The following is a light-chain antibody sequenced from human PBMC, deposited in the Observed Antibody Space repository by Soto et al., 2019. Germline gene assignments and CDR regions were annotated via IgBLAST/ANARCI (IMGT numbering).Light chain of an antibody. CDR2: AAS. CDR1: QGIRSY. J-gene: IGKJ2*01. CDR3: QKYDDVPYT. Sequence: DNQMTQSPSSLSASVGDRVTITCRASQGIRSYLAWYQQKQGKPPTLLIYAASTLQSGVPSRFSGSGSGTDFTLTISILQPEDVATYYCQKYDDVPYTFGQGTKLEIK. V-gene: IGKV1-27*01.